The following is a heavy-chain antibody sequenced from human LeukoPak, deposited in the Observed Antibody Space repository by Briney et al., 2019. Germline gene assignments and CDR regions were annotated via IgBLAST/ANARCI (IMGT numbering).Heavy chain of an antibody. CDR1: GGTFSSYA. Sequence: SVKVSCKASGGTFSSYAISWVRQAPGQGLEWMGRIIPIFGTANYAQKFQGRVTITTDESTSTAYMELSSLRSEDTAVYYCASRRTHDSSGYTREDAFDIWGQGTMVTVSS. J-gene: IGHJ3*02. V-gene: IGHV1-69*05. CDR2: IIPIFGTA. CDR3: ASRRTHDSSGYTREDAFDI. D-gene: IGHD3-22*01.